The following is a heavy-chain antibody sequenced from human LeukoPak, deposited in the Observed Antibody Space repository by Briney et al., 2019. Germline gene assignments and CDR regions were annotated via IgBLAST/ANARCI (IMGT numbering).Heavy chain of an antibody. CDR1: GGSVSSGSYY. Sequence: PSETLSLTCTVSGGSVSSGSYYWSCIRQPPGKGLEWIAYIYYSGNTNYNPSLKSRATISVDTSKNQFSLKLTSVTAADTAVYYCARVVTTGSYFDYWGQGTLVTVSS. D-gene: IGHD4-17*01. V-gene: IGHV4-61*01. CDR3: ARVVTTGSYFDY. J-gene: IGHJ4*02. CDR2: IYYSGNT.